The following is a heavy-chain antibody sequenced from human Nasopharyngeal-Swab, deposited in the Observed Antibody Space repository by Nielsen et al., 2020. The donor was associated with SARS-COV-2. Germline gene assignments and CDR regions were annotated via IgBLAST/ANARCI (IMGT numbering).Heavy chain of an antibody. CDR2: IIPIFGTA. Sequence: SVKVSCKASGGTFSSYAISWVRQAPGQGLEWMGGIIPIFGTANYAQKFQGRVTITADKSTSTAYMELRSLRSDDTAVYYCARSGYCTGGVCPYGMDVWGQGTTVTVSS. CDR3: ARSGYCTGGVCPYGMDV. V-gene: IGHV1-69*06. J-gene: IGHJ6*02. CDR1: GGTFSSYA. D-gene: IGHD2-8*02.